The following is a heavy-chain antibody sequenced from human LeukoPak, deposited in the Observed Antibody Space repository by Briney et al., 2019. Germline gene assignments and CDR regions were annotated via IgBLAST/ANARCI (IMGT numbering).Heavy chain of an antibody. CDR1: GYTFSSYG. CDR3: ARYGGTNRSFDY. Sequence: GASVTVSFKASGYTFSSYGITWVRQAPGQGLEWMGWISPSSGNTNYVQNLQGRVSMTTDTSTSTVYMELRSLRSDDTAVYYCARYGGTNRSFDYWGPGTLVSVSS. CDR2: ISPSSGNT. V-gene: IGHV1-18*01. J-gene: IGHJ4*02. D-gene: IGHD1-14*01.